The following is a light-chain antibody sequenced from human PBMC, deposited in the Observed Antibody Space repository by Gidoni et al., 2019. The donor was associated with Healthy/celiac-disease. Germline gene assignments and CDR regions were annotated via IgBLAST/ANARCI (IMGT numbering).Light chain of an antibody. J-gene: IGKJ4*02. V-gene: IGKV1-5*03. CDR2: KAS. CDR1: QSISSW. CDR3: QQYNSYSFT. Sequence: IQLNQSPSTLSASVGDRVTITCRASQSISSWLAWYQQKPGKAPKLLIYKASSLESGVPSRFSGSGSGTEFTLTISSLQPDDFATYYCQQYNSYSFTFGGGTKVEIK.